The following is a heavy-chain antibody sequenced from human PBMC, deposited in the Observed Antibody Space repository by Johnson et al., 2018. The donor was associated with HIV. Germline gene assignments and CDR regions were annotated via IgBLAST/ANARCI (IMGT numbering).Heavy chain of an antibody. CDR2: IKQDGSEK. CDR3: ARDRGVFWNNDYKGDAFDI. J-gene: IGHJ3*02. Sequence: VQLVESGGGLVQPGGSLRLSCAASGFTFSSYWMTWVRQAPGKGLEWVANIKQDGSEKNYLDSVKGRFTISRDNAKNSLYLQMNSLRAEDTAVYYCARDRGVFWNNDYKGDAFDIWGQGTMVTVSS. V-gene: IGHV3-7*03. CDR1: GFTFSSYW. D-gene: IGHD3-3*01.